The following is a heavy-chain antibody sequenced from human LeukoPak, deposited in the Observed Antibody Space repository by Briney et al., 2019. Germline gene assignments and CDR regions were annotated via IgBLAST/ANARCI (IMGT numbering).Heavy chain of an antibody. CDR1: GFTFVNSW. V-gene: IGHV3-7*01. J-gene: IGHJ4*02. CDR3: ARDYGDHDYGDYGKVT. CDR2: IKPDGSEK. Sequence: PGGSLRLSCAASGFTFVNSWMTWVRQAPGKGLEWVANIKPDGSEKYHVDSLKGRFTISRDNAKNSLYLQMNSLRVEDTAVYYCARDYGDHDYGDYGKVTWGQGTLVTVSS. D-gene: IGHD4-17*01.